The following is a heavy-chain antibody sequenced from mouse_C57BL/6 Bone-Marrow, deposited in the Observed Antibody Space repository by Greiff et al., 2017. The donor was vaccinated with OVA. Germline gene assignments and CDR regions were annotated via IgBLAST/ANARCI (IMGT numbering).Heavy chain of an antibody. CDR1: GYTFTSYW. CDR3: ARGIITTVVEAY. D-gene: IGHD1-1*01. V-gene: IGHV1-55*01. J-gene: IGHJ3*01. Sequence: QVQLQQPGAELVKPGASVKMSCKASGYTFTSYWITWVKQRPGQGLEWIGDIYPGSGSTNYNEKFKSKATLTVDTSSSTAYMQLSSLTSEDSAVYYWARGIITTVVEAYWGQGTLVTVSA. CDR2: IYPGSGST.